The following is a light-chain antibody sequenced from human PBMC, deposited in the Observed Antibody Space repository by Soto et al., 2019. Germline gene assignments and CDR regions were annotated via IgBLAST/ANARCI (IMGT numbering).Light chain of an antibody. CDR3: GTWDSSLSAYV. CDR2: ENN. Sequence: QSVLTQPPSVSAAPGQKVTISCSGGNSNIGYNYVSWYQQLPGTAPKLLIYENNKRPSGIPDRFSGSKSGTSGTLGITGLQTGDEADYYCGTWDSSLSAYVFGTGTKVTVL. V-gene: IGLV1-51*02. J-gene: IGLJ1*01. CDR1: NSNIGYNY.